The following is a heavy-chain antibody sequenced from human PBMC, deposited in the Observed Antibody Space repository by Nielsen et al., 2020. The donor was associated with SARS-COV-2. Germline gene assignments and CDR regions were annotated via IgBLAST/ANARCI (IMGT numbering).Heavy chain of an antibody. J-gene: IGHJ4*02. CDR1: GGSVSSGSYY. D-gene: IGHD4-17*01. Sequence: SETLSLTCTVSGGSVSSGSYYWSWIRQPPGKGLEWIEYIYYSGSTNYNPSLKSRVTTSVDTSKNQFSLKLSSVTAADTAVYYCAREGYGDQTFDYWGQGTLVTVSS. CDR3: AREGYGDQTFDY. V-gene: IGHV4-61*01. CDR2: IYYSGST.